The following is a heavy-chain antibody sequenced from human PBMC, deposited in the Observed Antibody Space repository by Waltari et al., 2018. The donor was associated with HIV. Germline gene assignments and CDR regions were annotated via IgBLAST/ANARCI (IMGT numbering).Heavy chain of an antibody. D-gene: IGHD2-15*01. CDR3: ARAIRYCSGDSCYPGHYYFDF. Sequence: VRLVESGGGLVQPGGSLRLSCAASGFTFSSYDMHWVRQVTGKGLEWFSAIGAAGDTYYLGSVKGRFSISRENANNSLYLQMNSLRVEDMAVYYCARAIRYCSGDSCYPGHYYFDFCGQGTAVTVSS. V-gene: IGHV3-13*01. CDR2: IGAAGDT. J-gene: IGHJ4*02. CDR1: GFTFSSYD.